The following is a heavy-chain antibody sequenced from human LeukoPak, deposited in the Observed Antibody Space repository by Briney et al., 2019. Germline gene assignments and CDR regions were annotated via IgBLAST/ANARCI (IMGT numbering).Heavy chain of an antibody. D-gene: IGHD6-19*01. V-gene: IGHV3-23*01. CDR1: GFTFSDYG. Sequence: GGSLRLSCEASGFTFSDYGMSWVRQAAGKGLEWVSSISFGGASTYYADSVKGRFTIFRDNSKNTVYLQMNSLRAGDTAVYYCAKNTESGQWLVGGIDSWGQGTLVTVSS. CDR2: ISFGGAST. J-gene: IGHJ4*02. CDR3: AKNTESGQWLVGGIDS.